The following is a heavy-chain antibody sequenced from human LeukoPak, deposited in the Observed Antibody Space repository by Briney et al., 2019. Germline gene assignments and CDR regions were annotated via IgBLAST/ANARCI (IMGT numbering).Heavy chain of an antibody. CDR1: SGSFSGYY. D-gene: IGHD3-10*01. Sequence: SETLSLTCAVHSGSFSGYYWTWIRQPPGKGLEWIGSIYYSGSTYYNPSLKNRVTISVDTSKNQFSLKLSSVTAADTAVYYCARMYGSGSTESQGYFDYWGQGTLVTVSS. V-gene: IGHV4-34*01. CDR2: IYYSGST. J-gene: IGHJ4*02. CDR3: ARMYGSGSTESQGYFDY.